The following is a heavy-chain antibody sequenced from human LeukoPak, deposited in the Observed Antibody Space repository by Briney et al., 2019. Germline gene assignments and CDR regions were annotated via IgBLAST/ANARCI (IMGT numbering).Heavy chain of an antibody. V-gene: IGHV1-69*04. CDR3: ARCGLTGTTREGDAFDI. CDR2: IIPIFGIA. J-gene: IGHJ3*02. CDR1: GGTFSSYA. D-gene: IGHD1-7*01. Sequence: ASVKVSCKASGGTFSSYAISWVRQAPGQGLEWMGRIIPIFGIANYAQKFQGRVTITADKSTSTAYMELSSLRSEDTAVYYCARCGLTGTTREGDAFDIWGQGTMVTVSS.